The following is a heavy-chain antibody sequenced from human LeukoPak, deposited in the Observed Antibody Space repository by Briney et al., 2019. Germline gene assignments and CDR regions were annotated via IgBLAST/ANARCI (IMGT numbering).Heavy chain of an antibody. CDR2: IWYDGSEK. J-gene: IGHJ5*02. CDR1: GFTFSSSG. Sequence: PGGSLRLSCGASGFTFSSSGMHWLRQAPGKGLEWVAIIWYDGSEKYYSDSVKGRFTISRDNSKSTVYLQMNNLRAEDTAIYYCAKDWGTTGRSGRLFAPWGQGTLVTVSS. V-gene: IGHV3-33*06. D-gene: IGHD1-1*01. CDR3: AKDWGTTGRSGRLFAP.